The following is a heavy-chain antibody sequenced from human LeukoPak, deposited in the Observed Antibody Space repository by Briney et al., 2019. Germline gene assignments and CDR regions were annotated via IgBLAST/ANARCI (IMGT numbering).Heavy chain of an antibody. V-gene: IGHV3-13*01. Sequence: SGGSLRLSCATSGFSFSAYDMRWVRQAPGKGLEWVSAFGSAGDTYYPGAVRGRFTISRDYAKNSLYLQMNSLRAGDTAVYFCVRGALPGDNWYFDLWGRGTLVTVAS. CDR1: GFSFSAYD. CDR2: FGSAGDT. CDR3: VRGALPGDNWYFDL. J-gene: IGHJ2*01.